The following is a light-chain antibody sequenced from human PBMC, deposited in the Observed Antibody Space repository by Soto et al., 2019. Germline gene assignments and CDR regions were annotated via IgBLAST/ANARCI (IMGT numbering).Light chain of an antibody. J-gene: IGLJ3*02. V-gene: IGLV1-40*01. Sequence: QSVLTQPPSVSGAPGQKVTISCTRSSSNIGAAYDVHWYQHLPGTAPKLLIYGNNNRPSGVPDRFSGSKSGTSASLAITGFQAEDEADYYCQSYDSSRSGWVFGGGTKVTVL. CDR1: SSNIGAAYD. CDR2: GNN. CDR3: QSYDSSRSGWV.